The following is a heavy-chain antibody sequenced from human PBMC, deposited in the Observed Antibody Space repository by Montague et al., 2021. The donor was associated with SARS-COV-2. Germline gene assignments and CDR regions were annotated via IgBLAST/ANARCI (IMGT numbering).Heavy chain of an antibody. J-gene: IGHJ4*02. Sequence: TLSLTCTASGGSISSGGYYWSWIRQHPGKGLEWIGYIYYSGSTYYNPSFKSRVTISVDTSKNQFSLKLSSVTAADTAVYYCARDVGWYSSSWFDYWGQGTLVTVSS. CDR1: GGSISSGGYY. V-gene: IGHV4-31*03. D-gene: IGHD6-13*01. CDR2: IYYSGST. CDR3: ARDVGWYSSSWFDY.